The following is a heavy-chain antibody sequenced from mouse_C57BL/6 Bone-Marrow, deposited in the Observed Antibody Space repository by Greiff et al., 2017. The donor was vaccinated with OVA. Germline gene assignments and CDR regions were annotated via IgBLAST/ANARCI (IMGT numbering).Heavy chain of an antibody. D-gene: IGHD1-1*01. CDR2: INPYNGGT. J-gene: IGHJ2*01. CDR3: ARPTQCITTVVAPDY. CDR1: GYTFTDYY. Sequence: VQLQQSGPVLVKPGASVKMSCKASGYTFTDYYMNWVKQSHGKSLEWIGVINPYNGGTSYNQKFKGKATLTVDKSSSTAYMELNSLTSEDSAVYYCARPTQCITTVVAPDYWGQGTTLTVSS. V-gene: IGHV1-19*01.